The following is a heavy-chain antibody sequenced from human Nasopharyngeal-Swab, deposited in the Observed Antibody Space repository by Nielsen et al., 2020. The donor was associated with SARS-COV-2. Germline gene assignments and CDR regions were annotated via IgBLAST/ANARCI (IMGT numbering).Heavy chain of an antibody. CDR2: IYSGGST. Sequence: GESLKISCAASGFTVSSNYMSWVRQAPGKGLEWVSVIYSGGSTYYADSVKGRFTISRDNSKNTLYLQMNSLRAEDTAVYYCARETTMNDWYFDLWGCGTLVTVSS. V-gene: IGHV3-53*01. J-gene: IGHJ2*01. D-gene: IGHD3-22*01. CDR3: ARETTMNDWYFDL. CDR1: GFTVSSNY.